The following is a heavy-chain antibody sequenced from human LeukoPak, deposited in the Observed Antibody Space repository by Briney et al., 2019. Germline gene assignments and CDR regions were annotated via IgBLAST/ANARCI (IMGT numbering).Heavy chain of an antibody. V-gene: IGHV4-39*07. Sequence: PSETLSLTCTVSGGSISSSSYYWGWIRQPPGKGLEWIGSIYYSGSTYYNPSLKSRVTISVDTSKNQFSLKVSSVTAADTAVYYCARGPYGSGNNYYYYMDVWGKGTTVTVSS. J-gene: IGHJ6*03. CDR1: GGSISSSSYY. CDR3: ARGPYGSGNNYYYYMDV. CDR2: IYYSGST. D-gene: IGHD3-10*01.